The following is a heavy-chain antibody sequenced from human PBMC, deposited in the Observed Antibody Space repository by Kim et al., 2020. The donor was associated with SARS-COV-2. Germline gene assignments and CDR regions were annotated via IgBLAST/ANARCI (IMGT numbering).Heavy chain of an antibody. V-gene: IGHV4-31*03. D-gene: IGHD3-10*01. CDR3: ARGRFGELYFDY. CDR1: GGSISSGGYY. J-gene: IGHJ4*02. Sequence: SETLSLTCTVSGGSISSGGYYWSWIRQHPGKGLEWIGYIYYSGSTYYNPSLKSRVTISVDTSKNQFSLKLSSVTAADTAVYYCARGRFGELYFDYWGQGTLVTVSS. CDR2: IYYSGST.